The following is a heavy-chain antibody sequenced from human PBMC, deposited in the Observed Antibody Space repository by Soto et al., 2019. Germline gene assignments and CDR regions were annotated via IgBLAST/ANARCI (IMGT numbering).Heavy chain of an antibody. J-gene: IGHJ5*02. D-gene: IGHD5-18*01. V-gene: IGHV1-8*02. Sequence: ASVKVSCKASGYTFTNNDVSWVRQATGQGLEWMGWMNPGSGDTGYAQKFQGRVTMTRDISIATAYMELNSLTSEDTAIYYCARMESFGSLNWFDPWGRGTLVTVSS. CDR3: ARMESFGSLNWFDP. CDR2: MNPGSGDT. CDR1: GYTFTNND.